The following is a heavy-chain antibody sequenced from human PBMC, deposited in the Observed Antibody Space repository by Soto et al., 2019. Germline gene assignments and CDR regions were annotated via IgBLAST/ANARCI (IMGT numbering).Heavy chain of an antibody. CDR2: IYYSGST. V-gene: IGHV4-59*01. CDR3: ARGGQQPASGWFDP. J-gene: IGHJ5*02. D-gene: IGHD6-13*01. CDR1: GGSISSYY. Sequence: PSETLSLTCTVSGGSISSYYWSWIRQPPGKGLEWIGYIYYSGSTNYNPSLKSRVTISVDTSKNQFSLKLSSVTAADTAVYYCARGGQQPASGWFDPWGQGTLVTVSS.